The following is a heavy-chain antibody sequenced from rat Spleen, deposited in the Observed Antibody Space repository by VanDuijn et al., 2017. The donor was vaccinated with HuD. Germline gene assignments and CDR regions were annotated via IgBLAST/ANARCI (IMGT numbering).Heavy chain of an antibody. CDR2: ISPSGGST. J-gene: IGHJ4*01. Sequence: EVQLVESGGGLVQPGRSLKLSCAASGFNFNDYWMGWVRQAPGKGLEWVASISPSGGSTYYRDSVKGRFTISRDNAKSTLYLEMNSLRSEDSATYYCARHYVPPYYVMDAWGQGASVTVSS. V-gene: IGHV5S23*01. CDR3: ARHYVPPYYVMDA. CDR1: GFNFNDYW. D-gene: IGHD1-6*01.